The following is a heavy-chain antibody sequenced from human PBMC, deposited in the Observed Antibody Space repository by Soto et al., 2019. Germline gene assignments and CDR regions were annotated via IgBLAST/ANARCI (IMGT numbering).Heavy chain of an antibody. Sequence: EVQLVESGGNLVQPGGSLRLSCEASGFTLSGFDMHWVRQPTGNSLEWVSTIGPDGDTYYSVSVKVRFTISKDNAKKSFYFNMNCLTAGDRAVYFCARGQEVGAKFFDAWVQGTQVTVYS. CDR3: ARGQEVGAKFFDA. D-gene: IGHD2-15*01. V-gene: IGHV3-13*01. CDR2: IGPDGDT. CDR1: GFTLSGFD. J-gene: IGHJ4*02.